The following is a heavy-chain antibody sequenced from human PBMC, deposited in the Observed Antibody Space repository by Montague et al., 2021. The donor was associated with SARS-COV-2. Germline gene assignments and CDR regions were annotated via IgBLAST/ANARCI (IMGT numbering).Heavy chain of an antibody. CDR3: ARAAQKQYVLLWFGELLHDAFGI. Sequence: SLRLSCAASGITFSSYAMHWVRQAPGKGLEWVAVISYDGSNKYYADSVKGRFTISRDNSKNTLYLQMNSLRAEDTAVYYCARAAQKQYVLLWFGELLHDAFGIWGQGTMVTVSS. J-gene: IGHJ3*02. V-gene: IGHV3-30-3*01. D-gene: IGHD3-10*01. CDR2: ISYDGSNK. CDR1: GITFSSYA.